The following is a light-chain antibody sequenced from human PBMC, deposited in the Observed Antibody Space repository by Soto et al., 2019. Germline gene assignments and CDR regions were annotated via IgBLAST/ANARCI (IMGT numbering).Light chain of an antibody. J-gene: IGKJ1*01. CDR1: QGIRND. V-gene: IGKV1-6*01. CDR2: AAS. CDR3: LQDHDDSWT. Sequence: AIQLTQSPSSLSAFVGDRVTITCRASQGIRNDLGWYQQKPGKAPKLLIYAASSLQSGVPSRFSGSGSGTEFTLTVSSLQPEDFATYYCLQDHDDSWTFGQGTKVDIK.